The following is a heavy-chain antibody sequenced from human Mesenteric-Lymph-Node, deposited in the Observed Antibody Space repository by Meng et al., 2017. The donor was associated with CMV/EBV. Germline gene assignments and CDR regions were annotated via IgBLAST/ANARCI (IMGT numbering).Heavy chain of an antibody. D-gene: IGHD1-26*01. CDR3: AKLTSGSYNNWFDP. Sequence: ASGFTFSSYAMSWVRQALGKGLEWVSVIYSGGSSTYYADSVKGRFTISRDNSKNTLYLQMNSLRAEDTAVYYCAKLTSGSYNNWFDPWGQGTLVTVSS. CDR1: GFTFSSYA. CDR2: IYSGGSST. V-gene: IGHV3-23*03. J-gene: IGHJ5*02.